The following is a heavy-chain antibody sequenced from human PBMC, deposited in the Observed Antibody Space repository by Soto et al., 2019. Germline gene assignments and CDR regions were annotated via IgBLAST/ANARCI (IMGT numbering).Heavy chain of an antibody. CDR3: ARSLMVRGVIPSYHWFDP. J-gene: IGHJ5*02. CDR2: MNPNSGNT. D-gene: IGHD3-10*01. Sequence: ASVKVSCKASGYTFTSYDINWVRQATGQGLEWMGWMNPNSGNTGYAQKFQGRVTMTRNTSISTAYMELSSLRSEDTAVYYCARSLMVRGVIPSYHWFDPWGQGTLVTVSS. V-gene: IGHV1-8*01. CDR1: GYTFTSYD.